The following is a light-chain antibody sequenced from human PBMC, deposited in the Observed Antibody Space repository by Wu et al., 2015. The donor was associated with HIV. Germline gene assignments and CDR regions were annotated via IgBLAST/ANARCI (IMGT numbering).Light chain of an antibody. CDR3: QQDYNFRSL. J-gene: IGKJ4*01. CDR2: GAS. CDR1: QSVDSSH. V-gene: IGKV3/OR2-268*02. Sequence: PGERATLSCRASQSVDSSHFAWYQHKTGQAPRLLIYGASTRATGIPARFSGSGSGTDFTLTISSLQPEDFAVYYCQQDYNFRSLFGGGTKVEIK.